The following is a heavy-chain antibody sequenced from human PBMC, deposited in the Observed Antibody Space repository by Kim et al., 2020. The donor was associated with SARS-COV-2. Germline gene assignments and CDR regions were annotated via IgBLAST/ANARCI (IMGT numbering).Heavy chain of an antibody. J-gene: IGHJ6*02. Sequence: AQGFTGRFVFSLDTSVSTAYLQISSLKAEDTAVYYCARGRYFDRNYGMDVWGQGTTVTVSS. V-gene: IGHV7-4-1*02. CDR3: ARGRYFDRNYGMDV. D-gene: IGHD3-9*01.